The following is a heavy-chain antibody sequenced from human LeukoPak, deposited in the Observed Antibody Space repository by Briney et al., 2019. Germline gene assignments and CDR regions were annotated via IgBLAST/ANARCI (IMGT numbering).Heavy chain of an antibody. Sequence: SVKVSCKASGGTFSSYAISWVRQAPGQGLEWMGGIIPIFGTANHAQKFQGRVTITTDESTSTAYMELSSLRSEDTAVYYCARGGSGYDSYHYFDYWGQGTLVTVSS. CDR3: ARGGSGYDSYHYFDY. CDR2: IIPIFGTA. CDR1: GGTFSSYA. D-gene: IGHD5-12*01. J-gene: IGHJ4*02. V-gene: IGHV1-69*05.